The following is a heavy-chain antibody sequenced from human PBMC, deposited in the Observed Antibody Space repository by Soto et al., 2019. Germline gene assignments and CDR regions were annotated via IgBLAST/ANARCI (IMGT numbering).Heavy chain of an antibody. Sequence: QVQLVQSGAEVKKPGASVNVSCKTSGYSFSNSGINWVRQAPGQGLEWLGWISGYTGKALYAREFQGRLTMTTDTSASTAYMELRSLKSDDTAVYFCARGGAVVVLPDSSSLVGNWFDPWGQGTLVTVSS. J-gene: IGHJ5*02. CDR3: ARGGAVVVLPDSSSLVGNWFDP. D-gene: IGHD2-8*02. CDR1: GYSFSNSG. CDR2: ISGYTGKA. V-gene: IGHV1-18*01.